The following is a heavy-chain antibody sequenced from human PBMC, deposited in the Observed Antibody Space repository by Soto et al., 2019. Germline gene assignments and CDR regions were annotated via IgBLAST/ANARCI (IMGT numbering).Heavy chain of an antibody. CDR2: ISSGGGTT. D-gene: IGHD4-17*01. CDR1: GCIFSNYA. V-gene: IGHV3-23*01. J-gene: IGHJ4*02. Sequence: EVQLLDSGGGLVQPGGSLRLSCAASGCIFSNYAMSWVRQAPGKGLEWVAIISSGGGTTYNVDSVKGRFIISRDNSKNTLYLQMNSLRAEDTALYYCAKSPAVLRTCDYWGQGTLVTVSS. CDR3: AKSPAVLRTCDY.